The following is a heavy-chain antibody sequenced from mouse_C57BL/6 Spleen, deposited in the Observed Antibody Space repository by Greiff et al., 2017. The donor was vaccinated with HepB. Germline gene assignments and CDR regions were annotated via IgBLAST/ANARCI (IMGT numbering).Heavy chain of an antibody. CDR3: ARGDYGNYEGFAY. V-gene: IGHV14-3*01. CDR2: IDPANGNT. D-gene: IGHD2-1*01. CDR1: GFNIKNTY. Sequence: VQLQQSVAELVRPGASVKLSCTASGFNIKNTYMHWVKQRPEEGLEWIGRIDPANGNTKYAPKFQGKATITADTSSNTAYLQLSSLTSEDTAIYYCARGDYGNYEGFAYWGQGTLVTVSA. J-gene: IGHJ3*01.